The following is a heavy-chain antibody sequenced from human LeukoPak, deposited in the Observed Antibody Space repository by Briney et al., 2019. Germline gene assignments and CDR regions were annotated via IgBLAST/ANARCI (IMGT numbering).Heavy chain of an antibody. V-gene: IGHV3-30*18. D-gene: IGHD2-2*01. CDR3: AKIPKGGYFDC. J-gene: IGHJ4*02. Sequence: GGSLRLSCAASGFTFNTYGLHWVRQAPGAGLEWVAATSFDGTDKYYADSVKGRFTISRDNSRDTLYLQMNDLRADDTAVYYCAKIPKGGYFDCWGQGTLVTVSS. CDR1: GFTFNTYG. CDR2: TSFDGTDK.